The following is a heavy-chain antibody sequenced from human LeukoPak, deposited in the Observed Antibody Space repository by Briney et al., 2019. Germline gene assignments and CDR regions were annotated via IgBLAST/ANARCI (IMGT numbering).Heavy chain of an antibody. CDR1: GFTFSSYS. J-gene: IGHJ5*02. V-gene: IGHV4-34*01. CDR3: ASSIAAAGAFDP. Sequence: GSLSLSCAASGFTFSSYSMNWVRQPPGKGLEWIGEINHSGSTNYNPSLKNRVTISVDTSKNQFSLKLSSVTAADTAVYYCASSIAAAGAFDPWGQGTLVTVSS. D-gene: IGHD6-13*01. CDR2: INHSGST.